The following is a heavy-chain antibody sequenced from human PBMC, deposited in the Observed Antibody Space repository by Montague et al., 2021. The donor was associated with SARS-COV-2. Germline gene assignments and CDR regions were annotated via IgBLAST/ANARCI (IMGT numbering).Heavy chain of an antibody. CDR2: IYDSGGA. D-gene: IGHD3-3*01. Sequence: SETLSLTCTISGGSMRRYYWTWIRQLPGKELEWIGSIYDSGGARYNPSLKSRVSISVDASKNQFSLRVTSVTAADTAVYFCARRGTGNYEILDYWGQGIRDTVSA. J-gene: IGHJ4*02. CDR3: ARRGTGNYEILDY. CDR1: GGSMRRYY. V-gene: IGHV4-59*01.